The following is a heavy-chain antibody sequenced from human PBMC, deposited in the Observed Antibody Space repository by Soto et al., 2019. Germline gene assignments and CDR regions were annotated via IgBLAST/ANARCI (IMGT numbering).Heavy chain of an antibody. J-gene: IGHJ4*02. CDR2: ISWNSGSI. CDR3: AKVNSGSYYGFFDY. D-gene: IGHD1-26*01. Sequence: SGGSLRLSCAASGFTFDDYAMHWVRQAPGKGLEWVSGISWNSGSIGYADSVKGRFTISRDNAKNSLYLQMNSLRAEDTALYYCAKVNSGSYYGFFDYWGQGTLVTVSS. V-gene: IGHV3-9*01. CDR1: GFTFDDYA.